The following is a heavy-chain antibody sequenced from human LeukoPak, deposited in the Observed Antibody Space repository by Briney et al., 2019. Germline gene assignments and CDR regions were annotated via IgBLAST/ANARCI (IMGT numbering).Heavy chain of an antibody. CDR3: ARGPRSSSSWYLPPLRYGMDV. CDR1: GYTFTGYY. Sequence: SCKASGYTFTGYYMHWVRQAPGKGLEWIGSIYYSGSTYYNPSLKSRVSISVDTSKNQFSLKLSSVTAADTAVYYCARGPRSSSSWYLPPLRYGMDVWGQGTTVTVSS. D-gene: IGHD6-13*01. V-gene: IGHV4-38-2*02. CDR2: IYYSGST. J-gene: IGHJ6*02.